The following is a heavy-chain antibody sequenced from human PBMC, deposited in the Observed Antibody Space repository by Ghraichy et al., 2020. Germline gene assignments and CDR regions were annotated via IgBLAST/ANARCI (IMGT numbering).Heavy chain of an antibody. V-gene: IGHV3-23*01. CDR3: AKVAPYGSGSYLRYYYGMDV. CDR2: ISGSGGST. Sequence: GGSLRLSCAASGFTFSSYAMSWVRQAPGKGLEWVSAISGSGGSTYYADSVKGRFTISRDNSKNTLYLQMNSLRAEDTAVYYCAKVAPYGSGSYLRYYYGMDVWGQGTTVTVSS. J-gene: IGHJ6*02. CDR1: GFTFSSYA. D-gene: IGHD3-10*01.